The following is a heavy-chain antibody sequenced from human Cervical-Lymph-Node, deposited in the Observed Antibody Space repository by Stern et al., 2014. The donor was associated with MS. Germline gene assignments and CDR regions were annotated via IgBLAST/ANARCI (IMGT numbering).Heavy chain of an antibody. D-gene: IGHD6-13*01. CDR3: ALSSETSDRWYSLGYDL. CDR2: IFPVVVTP. Sequence: VQLVESGAEVTKPGSSVKVSCKASGGNFSQFPRSWVRQAPGKGLEWLGGIFPVVVTPTYAQEFRCMVTIIAYVSTSTVYMELSSLRSDDTAVYYCALSSETSDRWYSLGYDLWGQGTLVTVSS. V-gene: IGHV1-69*01. J-gene: IGHJ5*02. CDR1: GGNFSQFP.